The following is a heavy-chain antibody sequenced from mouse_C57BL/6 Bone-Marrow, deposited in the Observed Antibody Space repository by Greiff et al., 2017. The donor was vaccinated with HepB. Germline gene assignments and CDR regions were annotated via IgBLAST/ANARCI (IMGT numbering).Heavy chain of an antibody. D-gene: IGHD2-13*01. CDR3: TRWGLTGFAY. CDR1: GYTFTDYE. CDR2: IDPETGGT. J-gene: IGHJ3*01. Sequence: QLQQSGAELVRPGASVTLSCKASGYTFTDYEMHWVKQTPVHGLEWIGAIDPETGGTAYNQKFKGKAILTADKSSSTAYMELRSLTSEDSAVYYCTRWGLTGFAYWGQGTLVTVSA. V-gene: IGHV1-15*01.